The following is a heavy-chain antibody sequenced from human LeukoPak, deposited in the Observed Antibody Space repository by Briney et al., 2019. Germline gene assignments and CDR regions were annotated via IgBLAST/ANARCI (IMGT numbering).Heavy chain of an antibody. V-gene: IGHV3-23*01. CDR2: ISAGGGNT. J-gene: IGHJ4*02. Sequence: PGGSLRLSCETSGFTFSSYSMNWVRQAPGKGLEWVSSISAGGGNTYYAESVKGRFTISRDNSKNTLYLQMNSLRAEDTAVYYCAKGTAALGIFDYWGQGTLATVSS. CDR3: AKGTAALGIFDY. CDR1: GFTFSSYS. D-gene: IGHD6-13*01.